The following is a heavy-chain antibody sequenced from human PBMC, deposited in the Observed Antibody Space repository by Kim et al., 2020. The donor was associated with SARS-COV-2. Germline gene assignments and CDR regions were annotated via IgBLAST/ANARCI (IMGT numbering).Heavy chain of an antibody. D-gene: IGHD1-26*01. CDR2: IAYDGSKE. CDR3: TREGCYAKTYYPLEF. CDR1: GYIFSDYA. V-gene: IGHV3-30*04. Sequence: GGSLRLSCAASGYIFSDYAMHWVRQAPGKGLEWVSFIAYDGSKEYYADSVRDRFTISRDESKNTLYLQMNNLRPEDTAMYYCTREGCYAKTYYPLEFWG. J-gene: IGHJ4*01.